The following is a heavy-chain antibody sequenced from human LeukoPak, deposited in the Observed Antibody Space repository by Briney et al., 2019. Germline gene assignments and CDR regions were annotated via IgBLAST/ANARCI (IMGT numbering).Heavy chain of an antibody. CDR1: GFTFSSYS. J-gene: IGHJ6*02. Sequence: PGGSLRLSCAASGFTFSSYSMNWVRQAPGKGLEWVSSISSSSSYIYCADSVKGRFTISRDNAKNSLYLQMNSLRAEDTAVYYRARVLHCSSTSCGWGYYYYGMDVWGQGTTVTVSS. CDR3: ARVLHCSSTSCGWGYYYYGMDV. V-gene: IGHV3-21*01. CDR2: ISSSSSYI. D-gene: IGHD2-2*01.